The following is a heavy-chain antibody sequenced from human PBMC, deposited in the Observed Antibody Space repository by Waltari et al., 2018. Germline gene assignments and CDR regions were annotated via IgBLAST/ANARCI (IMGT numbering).Heavy chain of an antibody. CDR2: IITILGTA. CDR3: ARAHSGWYYFDY. CDR1: GGTFSSYS. J-gene: IGHJ4*02. Sequence: QVQLVQSGAEVKKPGSSVKVSCKASGGTFSSYSISWVRQAPGHGLEWMGGIITILGTANYAQKFQGRVTITTDESTSTAYMELSSLRSEDTAVYYCARAHSGWYYFDYWGQGTLVTVSS. V-gene: IGHV1-69*05. D-gene: IGHD6-19*01.